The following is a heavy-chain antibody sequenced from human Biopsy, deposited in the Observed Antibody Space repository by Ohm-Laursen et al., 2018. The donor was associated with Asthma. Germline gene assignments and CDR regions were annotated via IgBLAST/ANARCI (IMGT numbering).Heavy chain of an antibody. CDR1: GFVFSQCG. Sequence: RSLRLSCTASGFVFSQCGMHWVRQGPGKGLEWVALVSSDGHNKYYEDSVKGRFTISRDNSRNRLYLQINSLTVEDSAAYFCARQSGQEYGDSIPFDTWGQGTKVAVSS. CDR2: VSSDGHNK. D-gene: IGHD3-22*01. J-gene: IGHJ3*02. CDR3: ARQSGQEYGDSIPFDT. V-gene: IGHV3-30*03.